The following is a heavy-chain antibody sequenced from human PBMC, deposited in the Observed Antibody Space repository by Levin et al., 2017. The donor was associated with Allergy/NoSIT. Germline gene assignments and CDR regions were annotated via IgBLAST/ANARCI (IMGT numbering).Heavy chain of an antibody. CDR2: INTNTGNP. D-gene: IGHD2-15*01. CDR3: ARAYCSGGSCYGDAFDI. CDR1: GYTFTSYA. V-gene: IGHV7-4-1*02. Sequence: ASVKVSCKASGYTFTSYAMNWVRQAPGQGLEWMGWINTNTGNPTYAQGFTGRFVFSLDTSVSTAYLQISSLKAEDTAVYYCARAYCSGGSCYGDAFDIWGQGTMVTVSS. J-gene: IGHJ3*02.